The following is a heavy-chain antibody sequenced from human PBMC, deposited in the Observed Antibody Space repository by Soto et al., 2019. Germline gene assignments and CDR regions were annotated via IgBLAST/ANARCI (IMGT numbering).Heavy chain of an antibody. CDR2: ISAYNGNT. Sequence: ASVKVSCKASGYTFTSYGISWVRQAPGQGLEWMGWISAYNGNTNYAQKLQGRVTMTTDTSTSTAYMELRSLRSDDTAVYYCARDGHAYCGGDCFFDYWGQGTLVTVSS. V-gene: IGHV1-18*01. D-gene: IGHD2-21*02. CDR3: ARDGHAYCGGDCFFDY. CDR1: GYTFTSYG. J-gene: IGHJ4*02.